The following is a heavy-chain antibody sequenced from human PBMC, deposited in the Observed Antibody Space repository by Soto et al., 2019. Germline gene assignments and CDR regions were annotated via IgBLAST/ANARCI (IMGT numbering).Heavy chain of an antibody. J-gene: IGHJ4*02. CDR1: GYTFTGYY. D-gene: IGHD3-22*01. Sequence: ASVKVSCKASGYTFTGYYMHWVRQAPGQGLEWMGWISAYNGNTNYAQKLQGRVTMTTDTSTSTAYMELRSLRSDDTAVYYCARIGDLPSGYYPRVFDYWGQGTLVTVSS. CDR2: ISAYNGNT. V-gene: IGHV1-18*04. CDR3: ARIGDLPSGYYPRVFDY.